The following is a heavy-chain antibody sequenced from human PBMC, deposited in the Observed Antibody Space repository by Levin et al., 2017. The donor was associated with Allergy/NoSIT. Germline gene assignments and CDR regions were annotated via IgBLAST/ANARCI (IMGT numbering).Heavy chain of an antibody. J-gene: IGHJ4*02. D-gene: IGHD3-3*01. CDR1: GYSITSDW. Sequence: KVSCKASGYSITSDWIAWVRQMPGKGLEWMGIIYPADSYTTYSPSFQGRVTISADKSINTAYLQWSSLKASDTALYYCARGLGLRLLEWPTGGYFDYWGQGALVTVSS. V-gene: IGHV5-51*01. CDR2: IYPADSYT. CDR3: ARGLGLRLLEWPTGGYFDY.